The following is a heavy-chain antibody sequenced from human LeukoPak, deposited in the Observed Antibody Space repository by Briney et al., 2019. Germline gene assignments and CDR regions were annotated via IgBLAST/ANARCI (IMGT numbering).Heavy chain of an antibody. Sequence: PSETLSLTCAVSGGSISSSNWWSWVRQPPGKGLEWIGEIYHSGSTNYNPSLKSRVTISVDKSKNQFSLKLSSVTAADTAVYYCARDVSYYYYYGMDVWGQGTTVTVSS. CDR1: GGSISSSNW. J-gene: IGHJ6*02. CDR3: ARDVSYYYYYGMDV. CDR2: IYHSGST. V-gene: IGHV4-4*02.